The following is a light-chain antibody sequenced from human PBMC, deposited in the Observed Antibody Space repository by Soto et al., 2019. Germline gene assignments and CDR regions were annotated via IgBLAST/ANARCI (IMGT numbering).Light chain of an antibody. CDR3: LRYSSSQWT. V-gene: IGKV3-15*01. CDR1: QSISSN. CDR2: DAS. Sequence: EIVMTQSPATLSVSPGEGATLSCRASQSISSNLAWYQQKPGQAPRLVIFDASTRATGIPDRFSGSGSGTDFTLTITRLEPEDFAVYFCLRYSSSQWTFGQGTKVDIK. J-gene: IGKJ1*01.